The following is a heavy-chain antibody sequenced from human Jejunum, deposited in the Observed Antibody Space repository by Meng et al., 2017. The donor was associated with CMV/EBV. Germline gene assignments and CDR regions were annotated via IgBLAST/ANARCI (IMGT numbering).Heavy chain of an antibody. J-gene: IGHJ6*02. V-gene: IGHV4-59*01. D-gene: IGHD6-25*01. CDR1: GCSISGYF. CDR2: IYSSGST. Sequence: VSGCSISGYFWSWLRQPPGQGLEWIGYIYSSGSTNYNPSLKSRVTMLVDPSKNQFSLKLSSVTAADTAVYYCARDQRQTYFYGADIWGQGTTVTVSS. CDR3: ARDQRQTYFYGADI.